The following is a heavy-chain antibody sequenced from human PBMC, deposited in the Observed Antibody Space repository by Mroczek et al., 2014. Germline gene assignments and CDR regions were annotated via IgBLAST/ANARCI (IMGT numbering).Heavy chain of an antibody. CDR2: MNPNSGNT. V-gene: IGHV1-8*01. Sequence: QVQLVESGAEVKKPGASVKVSCKASGYTFTSYDINWVRQATGQGLEWMGWMNPNSGNTGYAQKFQGRVTMTRNTSISTAYMELSSLRSEDTAVYYCARAVRLTKKSGYYYYGMDVWGQGTTVTVSS. J-gene: IGHJ6*02. D-gene: IGHD3-3*01. CDR1: GYTFTSYD. CDR3: ARAVRLTKKSGYYYYGMDV.